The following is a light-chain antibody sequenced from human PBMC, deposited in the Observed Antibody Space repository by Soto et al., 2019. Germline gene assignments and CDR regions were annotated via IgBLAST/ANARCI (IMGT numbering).Light chain of an antibody. J-gene: IGKJ5*01. V-gene: IGKV1-5*01. Sequence: DIQMTQSPSTLSASVGDRVTITCRASQSISSWLAWYQQKPGKAPTLLIFGASSLHNGVPPRFAGSGSGSEFTLTINRLQPDDFATYYCQHYTLYSAPFGQGTR. CDR2: GAS. CDR3: QHYTLYSAP. CDR1: QSISSW.